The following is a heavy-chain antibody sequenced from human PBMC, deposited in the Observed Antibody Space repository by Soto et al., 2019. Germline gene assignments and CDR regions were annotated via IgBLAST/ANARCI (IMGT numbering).Heavy chain of an antibody. V-gene: IGHV3-30-3*01. CDR2: ISYDGSNK. D-gene: IGHD2-15*01. CDR1: GCTFSSYA. J-gene: IGHJ6*02. CDR3: ARDQYCSGGSCSQKDYYYYYGMDV. Sequence: QVQLVESGGGVVQPGRSLRLSCAASGCTFSSYAMHWVRQAPCKGLEWVAVISYDGSNKYYADSVKGRFTISRDNSKNTLYLQMNSLRAEDTAVYYCARDQYCSGGSCSQKDYYYYYGMDVWGQGTTVTVSS.